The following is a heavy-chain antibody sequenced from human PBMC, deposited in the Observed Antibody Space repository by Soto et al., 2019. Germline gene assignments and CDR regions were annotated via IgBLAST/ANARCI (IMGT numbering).Heavy chain of an antibody. Sequence: EVQLVESGGGLVQPGGSLRLSCATSGFTFTNYWMHWVRQVPGKGLQWLSCINSDGSIIDYADSVKDRFTISRDNAKNTLYLQMDSLRAEDTAVFYCGRDRGGNYYGGFDYWGQGTLVTVSS. CDR2: INSDGSII. CDR1: GFTFTNYW. CDR3: GRDRGGNYYGGFDY. V-gene: IGHV3-74*01. J-gene: IGHJ4*02. D-gene: IGHD1-26*01.